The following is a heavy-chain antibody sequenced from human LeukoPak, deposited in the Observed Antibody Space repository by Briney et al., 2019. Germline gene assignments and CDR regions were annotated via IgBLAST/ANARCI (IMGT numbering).Heavy chain of an antibody. CDR3: ATYSGSSGFAY. D-gene: IGHD1-26*01. CDR1: GGSFSGYY. CDR2: INHSGST. J-gene: IGHJ4*02. V-gene: IGHV4-34*01. Sequence: SETLSLTCAVYGGSFSGYYWSWIRQPPGKGLEWIGEINHSGSTNYNPSLKSRVTISVDTSNNQFSLKLSSVTAADTAVYYCATYSGSSGFAYWGQGTLVTVSS.